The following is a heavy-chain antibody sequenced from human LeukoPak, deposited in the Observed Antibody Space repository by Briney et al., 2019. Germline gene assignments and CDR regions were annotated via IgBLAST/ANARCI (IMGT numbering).Heavy chain of an antibody. CDR2: IYHSGST. CDR3: ARGGSGSYYDYYFDY. D-gene: IGHD3-10*01. V-gene: IGHV4-38-2*01. Sequence: SETLSLTCAVSGYSISSGYYWGWIRQSPGEGLEWIGSIYHSGSTYYNPSLKSRVTISVDTSKNQFSLKLSSVTAADTAVYYCARGGSGSYYDYYFDYWGQGTLVTVSS. J-gene: IGHJ4*02. CDR1: GYSISSGYY.